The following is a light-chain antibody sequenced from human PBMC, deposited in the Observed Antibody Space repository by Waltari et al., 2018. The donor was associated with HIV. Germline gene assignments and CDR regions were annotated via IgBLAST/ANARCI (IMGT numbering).Light chain of an antibody. J-gene: IGLJ2*01. CDR3: AAWDDSLNGYVV. Sequence: QSVLIQTPSASGTPGQSVAIPCPGSSPTLGSKPVNWLQQLPGTAPNLLSFSNNQRPSGVPDRFSGSKSATSASLAISGLQSEDEGDYYCAAWDDSLNGYVVFGGGTKLTVL. CDR2: SNN. CDR1: SPTLGSKP. V-gene: IGLV1-44*01.